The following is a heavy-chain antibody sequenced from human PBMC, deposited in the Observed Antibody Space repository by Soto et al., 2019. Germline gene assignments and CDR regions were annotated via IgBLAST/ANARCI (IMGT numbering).Heavy chain of an antibody. V-gene: IGHV4-34*01. CDR3: ARGGGTGLAI. D-gene: IGHD3-10*01. CDR1: VGSFSGYY. J-gene: IGHJ3*02. CDR2: INHSGST. Sequence: QVQLQQWGAGLLKPSETLSLTCAVYVGSFSGYYWSWIRQPPGKGLEWIGEINHSGSTNYHPSLTRRVTILVDTAENQFSLKLSSVTAADTAVYYCARGGGTGLAIWGQGTMVTVSS.